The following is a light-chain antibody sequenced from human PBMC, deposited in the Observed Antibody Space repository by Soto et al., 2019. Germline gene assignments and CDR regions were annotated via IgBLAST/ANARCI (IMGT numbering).Light chain of an antibody. CDR1: SSNIGAGYV. J-gene: IGLJ3*02. CDR2: GNS. V-gene: IGLV1-40*01. CDR3: QSYDSSLSGSV. Sequence: QSVLTQPPSVSGAPGQRVTISCTGSSSNIGAGYVHWYQQLPGTAPKLLIYGNSNRPSGVPDRFSGSKSGTSASLVITGLQAEDEADYYCQSYDSSLSGSVFGGGTKLTVL.